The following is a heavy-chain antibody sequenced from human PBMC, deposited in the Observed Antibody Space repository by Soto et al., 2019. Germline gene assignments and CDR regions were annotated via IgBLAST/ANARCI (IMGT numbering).Heavy chain of an antibody. V-gene: IGHV4-31*03. CDR2: IHYSGTT. Sequence: QVQLQESGPGLVEPSQTLSLTCTVSGGSITGGGYYWSLIRQHPGKGLEWIGYIHYSGTTYYNPSLKIRLTLSVDTSKTQFSLALGSVTAADTAVYYCARAWTATAGWANWFDLWGQGTLVTVSS. CDR1: GGSITGGGYY. D-gene: IGHD6-13*01. CDR3: ARAWTATAGWANWFDL. J-gene: IGHJ5*02.